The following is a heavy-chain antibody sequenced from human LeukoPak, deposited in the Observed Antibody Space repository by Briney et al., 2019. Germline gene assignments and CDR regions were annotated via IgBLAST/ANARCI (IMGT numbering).Heavy chain of an antibody. CDR3: ARSQSDYDILTGHQYYYYYYYMDV. V-gene: IGHV3-48*03. CDR1: GFTFSSYE. CDR2: ISSSGSTI. Sequence: GGSLRLSCAASGFTFSSYEMNWVRQAPGKGLEWVSYISSSGSTIYYADSVKGRFTISRDNAKNSLYLQMNSLRAEDTAVYYCARSQSDYDILTGHQYYYYYYYMDVWGKGTTVTISS. J-gene: IGHJ6*03. D-gene: IGHD3-9*01.